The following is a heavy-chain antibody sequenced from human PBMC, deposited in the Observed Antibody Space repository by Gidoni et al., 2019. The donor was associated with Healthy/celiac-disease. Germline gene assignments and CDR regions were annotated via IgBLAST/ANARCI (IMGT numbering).Heavy chain of an antibody. D-gene: IGHD2-2*01. V-gene: IGHV4-4*02. J-gene: IGHJ4*02. CDR1: GGPISSSNW. Sequence: QVQLQESGPGLVKPSGTLSLPCAVSGGPISSSNWWSWVRQPPGKGMEWIGDIYHSGSTNYNPSLKSRVTISVDKSKNQFSLKLSSVTAADTAVYYCARELYHCSSTSCYFDYWGQGTLVTVSS. CDR3: ARELYHCSSTSCYFDY. CDR2: IYHSGST.